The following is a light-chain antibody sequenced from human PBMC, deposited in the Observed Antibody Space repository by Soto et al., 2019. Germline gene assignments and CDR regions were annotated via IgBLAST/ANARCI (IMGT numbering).Light chain of an antibody. CDR1: QSIRSA. CDR2: AAS. CDR3: QLYYSYPVG. Sequence: IQLTKSPSSLSASAGDMVTITCRASQSIRSALGWYQQKSGKAPKLLIYAASTLQSGVPSRFSGSRSGTDFTLTISSLQPEDFATYYCQLYYSYPVGFGQGTKVDI. J-gene: IGKJ1*01. V-gene: IGKV1-6*01.